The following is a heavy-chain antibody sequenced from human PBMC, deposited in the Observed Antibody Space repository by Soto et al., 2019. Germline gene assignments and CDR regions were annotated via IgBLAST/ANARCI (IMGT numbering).Heavy chain of an antibody. J-gene: IGHJ6*02. Sequence: PSETLSLTCTVSGGSISSSSYYWGWIRQPPGKGLEWIGSIYYSGSTYYNPSLKSRVTISVDTSKNQFSLKLSSVTAADTAVYYCARAKTERIYYYYGMDVWGQGTTVTVSS. V-gene: IGHV4-39*01. CDR1: GGSISSSSYY. CDR2: IYYSGST. CDR3: ARAKTERIYYYYGMDV.